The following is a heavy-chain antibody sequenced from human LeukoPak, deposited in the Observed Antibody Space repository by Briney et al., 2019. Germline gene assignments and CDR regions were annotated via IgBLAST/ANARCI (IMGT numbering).Heavy chain of an antibody. CDR3: ASFRGGVTTSTPYGMDV. D-gene: IGHD4-17*01. Sequence: SETLSLTCAVYGGSFSGYYWSWIRQPPGKGLEWIGEINHSGSTNYNPSLKSRVTISVDTSKNQFSLKLSSVTAADTAVYYCASFRGGVTTSTPYGMDVWGQGTTVTASS. CDR1: GGSFSGYY. J-gene: IGHJ6*02. CDR2: INHSGST. V-gene: IGHV4-34*01.